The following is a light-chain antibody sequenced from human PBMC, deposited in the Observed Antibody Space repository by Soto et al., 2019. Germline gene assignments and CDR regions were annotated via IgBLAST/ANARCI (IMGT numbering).Light chain of an antibody. CDR3: QQYNSWPHT. Sequence: EIVMTQSPATLSVSPGESATLSCRASQTVTNNLAWYQQKSGQAPRLLIYRASTRATAIPARFSGSGSGTEFTLTISSLQSEDFGVYYCQQYNSWPHTFGQGTKVDIK. J-gene: IGKJ2*01. CDR2: RAS. CDR1: QTVTNN. V-gene: IGKV3-15*01.